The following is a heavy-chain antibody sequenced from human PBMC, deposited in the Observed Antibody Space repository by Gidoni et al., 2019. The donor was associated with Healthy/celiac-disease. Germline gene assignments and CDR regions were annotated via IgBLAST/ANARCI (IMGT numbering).Heavy chain of an antibody. CDR1: GGSFSGYS. CDR3: ARGGYCSSTSCSIYYYGMDV. D-gene: IGHD2-2*01. CDR2: INQSGST. V-gene: IGHV4-34*01. Sequence: QVQLQQWGAGLFKPSETLSLTCAVYGGSFSGYSWRWIRQPPGKGLEWIGEINQSGSTNYNPSLKSRVTISVDTSKNQFSLKLSAGTAADTAVYYCARGGYCSSTSCSIYYYGMDVWGQGTTVTVSS. J-gene: IGHJ6*02.